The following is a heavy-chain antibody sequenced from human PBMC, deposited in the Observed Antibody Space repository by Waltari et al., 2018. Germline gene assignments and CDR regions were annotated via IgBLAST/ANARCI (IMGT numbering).Heavy chain of an antibody. V-gene: IGHV1-69*12. CDR1: GGSFGTYG. D-gene: IGHD1-26*01. CDR2: IIPICGTP. Sequence: QVHLVQSGAEVRKPGSSVKVSCEASGGSFGTYGISWVRQAPGQGLGWMAGIIPICGTPNYAQKFQGRVTVAADELTTTVYMELSSLRSDDTAVYFCAKRIVGGPFDVWGQGTMVTVSS. J-gene: IGHJ3*01. CDR3: AKRIVGGPFDV.